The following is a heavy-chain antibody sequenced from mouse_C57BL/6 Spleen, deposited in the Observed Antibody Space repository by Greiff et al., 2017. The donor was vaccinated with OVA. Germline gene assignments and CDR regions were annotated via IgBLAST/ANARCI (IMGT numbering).Heavy chain of an antibody. CDR1: GYTFTSYW. Sequence: QVQLQQPGAELAKPGASVKLSCKASGYTFTSYWMHWVKQRPGRGLEWIGRIDPNSGGTKYNEKFKSKATLTVDKPSSTAYMQLSSLTSEDSAVYYGARWPSSYYGSNYEYFDYWGQGTTLTVSS. CDR3: ARWPSSYYGSNYEYFDY. V-gene: IGHV1-72*01. D-gene: IGHD1-1*01. CDR2: IDPNSGGT. J-gene: IGHJ2*01.